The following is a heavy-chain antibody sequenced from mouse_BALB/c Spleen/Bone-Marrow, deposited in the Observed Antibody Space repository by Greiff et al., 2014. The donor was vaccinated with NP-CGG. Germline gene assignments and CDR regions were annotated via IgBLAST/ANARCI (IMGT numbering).Heavy chain of an antibody. J-gene: IGHJ3*01. D-gene: IGHD2-4*01. CDR2: IGSGGSYT. CDR1: GFTFSSYD. V-gene: IGHV5-6*02. Sequence: EVKLVESGGDSVRPGGSLKLSCAASGFTFSSYDMSWVRQTPDKRLEWVATIGSGGSYTYYPDSVKGRFTISRDNAKNTLYLQMSSLKSEDTAMYYCSRLSYDYDGAWFAYWGQGTLVTVSA. CDR3: SRLSYDYDGAWFAY.